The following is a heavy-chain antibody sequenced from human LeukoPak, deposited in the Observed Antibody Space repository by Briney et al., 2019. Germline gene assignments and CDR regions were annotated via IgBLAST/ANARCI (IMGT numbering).Heavy chain of an antibody. CDR1: GFTFSDYS. Sequence: GGSLRLSCAASGFTFSDYSINWVRQAPGKGLEWVSFISSRSSSIYYADSVKGRFTISRDNAKKSLYLQMNSLRDEDTAVYYCARVGYDILTGFHYWGQGTLVTVPS. D-gene: IGHD3-9*01. J-gene: IGHJ4*02. CDR2: ISSRSSSI. V-gene: IGHV3-48*02. CDR3: ARVGYDILTGFHY.